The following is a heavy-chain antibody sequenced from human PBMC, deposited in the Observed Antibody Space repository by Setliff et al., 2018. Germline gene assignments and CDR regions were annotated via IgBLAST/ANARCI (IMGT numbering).Heavy chain of an antibody. CDR1: GFTFSNNA. D-gene: IGHD1-7*01. V-gene: IGHV3-23*03. CDR3: AKPQVELRWGFES. CDR2: IYSGDRNT. Sequence: GGSLRLSCLASGFTFSNNAMSWIRQAPGKGLEWVSTIYSGDRNTFYTDSVKGRFTIFRDGSKNTLFLHMTSLRAEDTAVYYCAKPQVELRWGFESWGQGTPVTVSS. J-gene: IGHJ4*02.